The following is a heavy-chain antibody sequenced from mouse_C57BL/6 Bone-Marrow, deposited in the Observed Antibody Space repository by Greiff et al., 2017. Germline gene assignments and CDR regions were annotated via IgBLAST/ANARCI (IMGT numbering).Heavy chain of an antibody. CDR2: IYPGSGST. J-gene: IGHJ3*01. CDR1: GYTFTSYW. D-gene: IGHD2-2*01. CDR3: ARVSFYYGFTWFAY. V-gene: IGHV1-55*01. Sequence: QVQLKQPGAELVKPGASVKMSCKASGYTFTSYWITWVKQRPGQGLEWIGDIYPGSGSTNYNGKFKSKATLTVDTSSSTAYLQLSSLTSEDSAVYYCARVSFYYGFTWFAYWGQGTLVTVSA.